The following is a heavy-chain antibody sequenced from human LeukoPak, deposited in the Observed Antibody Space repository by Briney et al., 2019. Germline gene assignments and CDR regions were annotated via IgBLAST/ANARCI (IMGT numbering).Heavy chain of an antibody. CDR1: GGSVSSSSYY. CDR2: IYYSGST. J-gene: IGHJ4*02. Sequence: SETLSLTCTVSGGSVSSSSYYWGWIRQPPGKGLEWIGSIYYSGSTYYNPSLKSRVTISVDTSKNQFSLKLSSVTAADTAVYYCARERYYFDYWGQGTLVTVSS. V-gene: IGHV4-39*07. CDR3: ARERYYFDY.